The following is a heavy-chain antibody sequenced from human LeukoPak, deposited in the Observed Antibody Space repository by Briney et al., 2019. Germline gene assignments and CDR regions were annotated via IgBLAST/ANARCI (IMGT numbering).Heavy chain of an antibody. D-gene: IGHD6-13*01. Sequence: SETLSLTCTVPGGSISSSSYYWGWIRQPPGKGLEWIGNIYYTGATYYNPSLKSRVTISVHTSKNQFSLKLSSVTAADTAVYYCARLGVAVASNYFDFWGQGTLVTVSS. J-gene: IGHJ4*02. CDR2: IYYTGAT. V-gene: IGHV4-39*01. CDR1: GGSISSSSYY. CDR3: ARLGVAVASNYFDF.